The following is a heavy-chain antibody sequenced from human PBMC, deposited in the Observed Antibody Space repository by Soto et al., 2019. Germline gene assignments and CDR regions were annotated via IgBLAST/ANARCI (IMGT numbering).Heavy chain of an antibody. J-gene: IGHJ5*02. CDR1: GFTFSSYS. Sequence: EVQLVESGGGLVKPGGSLRLSCAASGFTFSSYSMNWVRQAPGKGLEWVSSISSSSSYIYYADSVKGRFTISRDNAKNSLYLQMNSLRAEDTAVYYCARDRHDLYNWFDPWGQGTLVTVSS. V-gene: IGHV3-21*01. D-gene: IGHD2-21*02. CDR3: ARDRHDLYNWFDP. CDR2: ISSSSSYI.